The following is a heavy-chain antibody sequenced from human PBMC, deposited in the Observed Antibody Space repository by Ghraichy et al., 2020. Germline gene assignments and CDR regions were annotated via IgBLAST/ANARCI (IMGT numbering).Heavy chain of an antibody. J-gene: IGHJ6*02. V-gene: IGHV4-61*01. CDR2: IYYSGST. D-gene: IGHD3-22*01. CDR3: AREVVVITTGRGYYYGMDV. CDR1: GGSVSSGSYY. Sequence: SETLSLTCTVSGGSVSSGSYYWSWIRQPPGKGLEWIGYIYYSGSTNYNPSLKSRVTISVDTSKNQFSLKLSSVTAADTAVYYCAREVVVITTGRGYYYGMDVWGQGTTVTVSS.